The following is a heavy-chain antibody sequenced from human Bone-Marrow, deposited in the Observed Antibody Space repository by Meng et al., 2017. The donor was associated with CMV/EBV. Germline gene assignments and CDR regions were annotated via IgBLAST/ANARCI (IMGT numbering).Heavy chain of an antibody. CDR3: SRGGTQCYDFWSAGYGMDV. Sequence: ASVKVSCKASGYTFTGYYMHWVRQAPGQGLEWMGWINPNSGGTNYAQKFQGRVTMTRGTSISTAYMELSRLRSDDTAVYYCSRGGTQCYDFWSAGYGMDVWGQGTLVAVSS. V-gene: IGHV1-2*02. J-gene: IGHJ6*02. CDR2: INPNSGGT. D-gene: IGHD3-3*01. CDR1: GYTFTGYY.